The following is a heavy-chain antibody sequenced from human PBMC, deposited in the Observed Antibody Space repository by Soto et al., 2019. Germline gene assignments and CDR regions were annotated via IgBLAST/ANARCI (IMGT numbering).Heavy chain of an antibody. J-gene: IGHJ4*01. D-gene: IGHD6-19*01. CDR3: AKFFVETGGSRGWPLTFHY. CDR1: GFTFSSYA. CDR2: ISGSGGTT. Sequence: EVQLLESGGGLVQPGRSLRLSCAASGFTFSSYATSWVRQAPWKVLEWVSAISGSGGTTYYAASVKGRFTISRDNSKNTLFLQLTSMRAEDTAVYYCAKFFVETGGSRGWPLTFHYWGHGTLITVSS. V-gene: IGHV3-23*01.